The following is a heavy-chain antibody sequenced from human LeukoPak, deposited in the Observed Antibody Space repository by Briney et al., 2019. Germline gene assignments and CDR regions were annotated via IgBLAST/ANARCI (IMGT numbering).Heavy chain of an antibody. V-gene: IGHV3-23*01. Sequence: PGGSLRLSCAASGFTFSSYAMSWVRQAPGKGLEWVSAISGSGGSTYYADSVKGRFTISRDNAKNSLYLQMNSLRAEDTAVYYCARVGEDIQSMVRGQNYYYYYMDVWGKGTTVTISS. CDR3: ARVGEDIQSMVRGQNYYYYYMDV. CDR2: ISGSGGST. J-gene: IGHJ6*03. D-gene: IGHD3-10*01. CDR1: GFTFSSYA.